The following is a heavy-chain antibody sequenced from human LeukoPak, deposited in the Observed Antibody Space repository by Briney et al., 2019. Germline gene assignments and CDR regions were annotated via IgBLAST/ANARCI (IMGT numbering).Heavy chain of an antibody. V-gene: IGHV3-48*03. D-gene: IGHD2-8*02. CDR2: ISSSGSTI. CDR1: GFTFSIYE. J-gene: IGHJ4*02. CDR3: ARDPGDYFDY. Sequence: GGSLRLSCAASGFTFSIYEMNWVRQAPGKGLEWVSYISSSGSTIYYADSVKGRFTISRDNAKNSLYLQTSSLRAEDTAVYYCARDPGDYFDYWGQGTLVTVYS.